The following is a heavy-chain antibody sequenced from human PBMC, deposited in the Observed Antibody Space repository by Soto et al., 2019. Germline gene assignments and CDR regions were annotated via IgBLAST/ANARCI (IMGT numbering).Heavy chain of an antibody. CDR3: ASRDPGTSVDY. J-gene: IGHJ4*02. Sequence: QVQLQESGPGLVKPSGTLSLTCAVSGGSFTRNNWWTWVRQPPGQGLEWIGEIYRTGSTNYNPSLKSRVTISLDKSENQFSLKVTSLTAADTPVYYCASRDPGTSVDYWGQGTLVTVSS. V-gene: IGHV4-4*02. D-gene: IGHD1-7*01. CDR2: IYRTGST. CDR1: GGSFTRNNW.